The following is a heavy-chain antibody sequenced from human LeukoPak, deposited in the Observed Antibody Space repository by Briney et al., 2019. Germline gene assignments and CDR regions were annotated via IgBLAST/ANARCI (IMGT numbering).Heavy chain of an antibody. J-gene: IGHJ5*02. V-gene: IGHV4-61*02. D-gene: IGHD6-19*01. CDR3: ARGAVAGKDWFDP. CDR1: GGSISSGSYY. CDR2: IYTSGST. Sequence: SETLSLTCTVSGGSISSGSYYWSWIRQPAGKGLEWIGRIYTSGSTNYNPSLKSRVTMSVDTSKNQSSLKLSSVTAADTAVYYCARGAVAGKDWFDPWGQGTLVTVSS.